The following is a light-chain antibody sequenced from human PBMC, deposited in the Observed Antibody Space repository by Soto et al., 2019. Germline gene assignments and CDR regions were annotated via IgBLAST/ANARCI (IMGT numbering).Light chain of an antibody. CDR1: SSDFGTYNS. CDR2: DVT. CDR3: SSYMSSGNYV. V-gene: IGLV2-14*01. Sequence: QSVLTQPASVSGSPGQSITISCTGTSSDFGTYNSVSWYQQHPGKAPKLMIYDVTTRPSGVSDRFSGSKSGNTASLTISGLQAEDEGDYYCSSYMSSGNYVFGTGTKVTVL. J-gene: IGLJ1*01.